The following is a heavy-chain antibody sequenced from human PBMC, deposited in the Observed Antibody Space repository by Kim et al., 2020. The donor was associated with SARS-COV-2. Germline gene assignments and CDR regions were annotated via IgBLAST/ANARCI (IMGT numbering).Heavy chain of an antibody. D-gene: IGHD1-26*01. CDR3: ARLGRWSTEEYFDL. Sequence: GGSLRLSCAASGFPFSNSAMNWVRQAPGKGLEWVSSISGSDFIYYAGSVKGRFTMSRDKARNSLYLQMNSLRADDTAVYYCARLGRWSTEEYFDLWGRGT. CDR2: ISGSDFI. V-gene: IGHV3-21*01. CDR1: GFPFSNSA. J-gene: IGHJ2*01.